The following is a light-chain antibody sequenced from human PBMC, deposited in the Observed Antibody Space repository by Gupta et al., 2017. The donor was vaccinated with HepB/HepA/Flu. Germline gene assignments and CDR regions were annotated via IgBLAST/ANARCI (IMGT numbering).Light chain of an antibody. J-gene: IGKJ1*01. Sequence: DIQITESPATLSASVGDRVSITCRASQNINSWLAWYQQKPGKAPKLLLYKASSSESGVPSRLSGSGSGTALTVTISSLQADDFATYFSQHDESNPWTFGQGTKVELK. CDR1: QNINSW. V-gene: IGKV1-5*03. CDR2: KAS. CDR3: QHDESNPWT.